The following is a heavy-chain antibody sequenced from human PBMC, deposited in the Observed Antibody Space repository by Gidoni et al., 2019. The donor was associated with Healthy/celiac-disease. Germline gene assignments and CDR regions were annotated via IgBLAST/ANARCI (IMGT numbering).Heavy chain of an antibody. D-gene: IGHD6-13*01. Sequence: QVQLVQSGAEVKKPGASVKVSCKASGYTFTSYYMHWVRQAPGQGLEWMGIINPSGGSTSYAQKFQGRVTMTRDTSTSTVYMELSSLRSEDTAVYYCAREQAAAAYYYYYGMDVWGQGTTVTVSS. CDR1: GYTFTSYY. CDR3: AREQAAAAYYYYYGMDV. CDR2: INPSGGST. J-gene: IGHJ6*02. V-gene: IGHV1-46*01.